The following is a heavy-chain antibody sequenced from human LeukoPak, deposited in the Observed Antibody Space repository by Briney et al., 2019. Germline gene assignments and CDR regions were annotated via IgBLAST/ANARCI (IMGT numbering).Heavy chain of an antibody. CDR3: VSGPYTSSWWGAFEM. Sequence: PGGSLRLSCAASGFTFSSHWMHSVRQAPGKGLVWVSRINSGGTSTTYADSVKGRFTVSRDNAKNTLYLQMNSLRDEDSAVYFCVSGPYTSSWWGAFEMWGQGTMVSVSS. V-gene: IGHV3-74*01. CDR2: INSGGTST. J-gene: IGHJ3*02. CDR1: GFTFSSHW. D-gene: IGHD6-13*01.